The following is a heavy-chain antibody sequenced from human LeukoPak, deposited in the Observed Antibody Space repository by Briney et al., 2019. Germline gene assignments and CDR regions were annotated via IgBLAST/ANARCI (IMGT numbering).Heavy chain of an antibody. V-gene: IGHV3-73*01. Sequence: PGGSLRLSCAASGFTFSGSAMHWVRQASGKGLEWVGRIRSKANSYATAYAASVKGRFTISRDDSKNTAYLQMNSLKTEDTAVYYCTRQFHDIVVVPAAHDYWGQGTLVTVSS. CDR2: IRSKANSYAT. CDR1: GFTFSGSA. J-gene: IGHJ4*02. CDR3: TRQFHDIVVVPAAHDY. D-gene: IGHD2-2*01.